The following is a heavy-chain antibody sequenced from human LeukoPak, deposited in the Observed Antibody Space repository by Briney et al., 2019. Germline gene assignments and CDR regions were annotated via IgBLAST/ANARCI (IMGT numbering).Heavy chain of an antibody. V-gene: IGHV5-51*01. Sequence: GESLKISCKGSGYTFTKNWIGWVRQMPGKGLEWMGIIYPGDSDTRYSPSFQGQVSISADKSITTAFLQWSSLKASDTAMYYCARFLGSSSSGYYFYYMDVWGKGTTVTVSS. J-gene: IGHJ6*03. CDR2: IYPGDSDT. CDR1: GYTFTKNW. CDR3: ARFLGSSSSGYYFYYMDV. D-gene: IGHD6-6*01.